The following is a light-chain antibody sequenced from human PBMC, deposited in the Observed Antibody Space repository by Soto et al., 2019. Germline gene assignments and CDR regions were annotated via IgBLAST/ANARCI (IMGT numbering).Light chain of an antibody. CDR2: DND. V-gene: IGLV1-51*01. Sequence: QSVLTQPPSVSAAPGQKVTISCSGSSSNIGNGYVSWYQQVPGAAPKLLIYDNDKRSSGIPDRFSGSKSGTSATLGITGLQTGDEADYYCGTWDSSLSAVVFGGGTKVTVL. J-gene: IGLJ2*01. CDR1: SSNIGNGY. CDR3: GTWDSSLSAVV.